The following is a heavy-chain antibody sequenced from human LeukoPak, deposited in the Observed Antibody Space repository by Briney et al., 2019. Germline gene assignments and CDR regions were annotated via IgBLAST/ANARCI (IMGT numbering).Heavy chain of an antibody. D-gene: IGHD7-27*01. CDR2: IYYSGST. V-gene: IGHV4-59*08. CDR1: GGSISSYY. CDR3: ARRTGEIWFDY. J-gene: IGHJ4*02. Sequence: SETLSLTCTVSGGSISSYYWSWIRQPPGKGLEWIGYIYYSGSTNYNPSLKSRVTISVDTSKNQFSLKLSSVTAADTAVYYCARRTGEIWFDYWGQGTLVTVSS.